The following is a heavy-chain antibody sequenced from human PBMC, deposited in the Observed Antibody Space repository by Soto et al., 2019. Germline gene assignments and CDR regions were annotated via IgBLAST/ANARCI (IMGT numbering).Heavy chain of an antibody. V-gene: IGHV5-51*01. CDR1: GYSFSFYW. J-gene: IGHJ3*02. CDR2: MYPDDSDI. Sequence: PGESLKISCKASGYSFSFYWIGWVRQMPGKGLEWMAIMYPDDSDIRYSPSFEAHVTISADKSTSTAFLQWSSLKASDTAMYYCATAYVYDFENSNYYRDAFDIWGPGTRVTFS. D-gene: IGHD3-22*01. CDR3: ATAYVYDFENSNYYRDAFDI.